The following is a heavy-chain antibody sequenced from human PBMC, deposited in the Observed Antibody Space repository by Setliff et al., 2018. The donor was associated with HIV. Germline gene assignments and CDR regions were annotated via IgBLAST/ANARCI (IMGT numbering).Heavy chain of an antibody. CDR3: ATLDAHGKNFLGF. D-gene: IGHD1-1*01. CDR2: IYASGST. J-gene: IGHJ4*02. V-gene: IGHV4-4*09. Sequence: SETLSLTCNVSGDSIDRSYWSWSRQPPGKGLEWIGYIYASGSTHYNPSLRSRCTIAVDTSKAQFSLNLSSVTAADTAKYYCATLDAHGKNFLGFWGQGTLVTVSS. CDR1: GDSIDRSY.